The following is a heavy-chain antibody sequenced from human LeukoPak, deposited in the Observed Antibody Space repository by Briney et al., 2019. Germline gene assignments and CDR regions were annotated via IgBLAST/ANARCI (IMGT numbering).Heavy chain of an antibody. CDR2: ISWNSGSI. CDR3: ARFNLGPYYFDY. V-gene: IGHV3-9*01. D-gene: IGHD1-14*01. CDR1: GFTFDDYA. Sequence: GGSLRLSCAASGFTFDDYAMHWVRQAPGKGLEWVSGISWNSGSIGYADSVKGRFTISRDNSKNTLYLQMNSLRAEDTAVYYCARFNLGPYYFDYWGQGTLVTVSS. J-gene: IGHJ4*02.